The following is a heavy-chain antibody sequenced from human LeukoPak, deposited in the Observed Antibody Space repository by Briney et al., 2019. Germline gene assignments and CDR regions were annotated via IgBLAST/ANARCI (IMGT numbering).Heavy chain of an antibody. J-gene: IGHJ4*02. V-gene: IGHV4-39*01. CDR2: LYYSGTT. D-gene: IGHD1-26*01. CDR1: GGAISTSSYC. Sequence: PSETLSLSRTVSGGAISTSSYCWGGIRQPPGKGLKWIASLYYSGTTYYNPSLKSRVTVSVDTSKNQFSLKLSSVTAADTAVYYCARHVSGGSETDYWGQGDLVTVSS. CDR3: ARHVSGGSETDY.